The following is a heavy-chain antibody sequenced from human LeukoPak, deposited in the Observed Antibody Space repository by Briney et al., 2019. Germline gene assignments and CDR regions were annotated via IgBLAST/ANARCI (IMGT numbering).Heavy chain of an antibody. CDR3: ARVVPPTDYGSGSYFWDPYYFDY. V-gene: IGHV1-18*01. J-gene: IGHJ4*02. CDR2: ISAYNGNT. D-gene: IGHD3-10*01. CDR1: GYTFSSFG. Sequence: ASVKVSCKASGYTFSSFGFSWVRQAPGQGLEWMGWISAYNGNTNYAQRLQGRVTLTTDTSTSIAYMELRSLRYDDTAVYYCARVVPPTDYGSGSYFWDPYYFDYWGQGTLVTVSS.